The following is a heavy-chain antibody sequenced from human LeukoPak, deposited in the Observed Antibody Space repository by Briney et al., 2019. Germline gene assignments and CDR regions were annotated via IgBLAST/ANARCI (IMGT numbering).Heavy chain of an antibody. V-gene: IGHV3-23*01. D-gene: IGHD2-2*01. Sequence: AGGSLRLSCAASEFTFSTYAMGWVRQAPGKGLEWVSAISGSGGSTFYADSVKGRFTNSRDNSKNTLYLQMSSLTPEDTAVYYCAKGPVVPSATYFFEHWGQGTLVVVSS. CDR2: ISGSGGST. J-gene: IGHJ4*02. CDR3: AKGPVVPSATYFFEH. CDR1: EFTFSTYA.